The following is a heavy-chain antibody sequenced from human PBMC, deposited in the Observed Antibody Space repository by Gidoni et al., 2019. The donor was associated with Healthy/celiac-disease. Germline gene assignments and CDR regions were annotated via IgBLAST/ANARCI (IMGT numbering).Heavy chain of an antibody. CDR2: ISYDGSNK. D-gene: IGHD2-15*01. J-gene: IGHJ4*02. CDR1: GFTFSSYA. V-gene: IGHV3-30-3*01. CDR3: SRGDRGYCSGGSCLDY. Sequence: QVQLVESGGGVVQPGRSLRLSCAASGFTFSSYAMHWVRQAPGKGLEWWAGISYDGSNKYYADSVKGRFTISRDNSKNTLYLQMNSLRAEDTAVYYCSRGDRGYCSGGSCLDYWGQGTLVTVSS.